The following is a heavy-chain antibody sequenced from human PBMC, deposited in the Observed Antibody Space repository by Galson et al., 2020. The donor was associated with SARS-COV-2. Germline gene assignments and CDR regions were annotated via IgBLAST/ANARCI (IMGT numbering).Heavy chain of an antibody. D-gene: IGHD6-19*01. CDR1: GFTFSTYG. CDR3: ARDDLSVAGTGRSGFDP. CDR2: IWYDRSKE. J-gene: IGHJ5*02. Sequence: GGSLRLSCAASGFTFSTYGMHWVRQAPGKGLEWVAVIWYDRSKEYFADSVKGRFTISRDNSKNTLYLQMNSRRAEDTAVYYCARDDLSVAGTGRSGFDPWGQGTLVTVSS. V-gene: IGHV3-33*01.